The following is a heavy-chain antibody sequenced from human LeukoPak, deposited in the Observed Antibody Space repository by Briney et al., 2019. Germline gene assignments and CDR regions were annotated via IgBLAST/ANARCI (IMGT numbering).Heavy chain of an antibody. CDR3: ARVGSSSWNHYYYYGMDV. D-gene: IGHD6-13*01. Sequence: GGSLRLSCAASGFTFRGSALHWVRQAPGKGLEWVSSISSSSSYIYYADSVKGRFTISRDNAKNSLYLQMNSLRAEDTAVYYCARVGSSSWNHYYYYGMDVWGQGTTVTVSS. CDR1: GFTFRGSA. J-gene: IGHJ6*02. V-gene: IGHV3-21*01. CDR2: ISSSSSYI.